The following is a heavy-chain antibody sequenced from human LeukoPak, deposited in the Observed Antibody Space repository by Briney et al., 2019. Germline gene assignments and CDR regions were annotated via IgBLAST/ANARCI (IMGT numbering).Heavy chain of an antibody. V-gene: IGHV3-23*01. CDR1: GFTFSSYA. CDR3: ARLGIVGNWFDP. D-gene: IGHD3-22*01. J-gene: IGHJ5*02. CDR2: ITDSGGST. Sequence: GGSLRLSCAASGFTFSSYAMSWVRQAPGKGLEWVSAITDSGGSTFYADSVKGRFTISRDNSKNTLYLQMNGLRAEDTAVYYCARLGIVGNWFDPWGQGTLVTVSS.